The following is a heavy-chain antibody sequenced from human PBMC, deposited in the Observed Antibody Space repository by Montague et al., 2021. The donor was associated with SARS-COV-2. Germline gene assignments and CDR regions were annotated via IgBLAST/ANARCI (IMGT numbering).Heavy chain of an antibody. CDR1: GGSISSYY. CDR3: ARAPVAHITIFGVVTSFDY. Sequence: SETLSLTCTVSGGSISSYYWSWIRQPPGKGLEWIGYIYYSGSTSYNPSLKSRVTISVDTSKNQFSLKLSSVTAADTAVYYCARAPVAHITIFGVVTSFDYWGQGTLVTVSS. CDR2: IYYSGST. J-gene: IGHJ4*02. V-gene: IGHV4-59*01. D-gene: IGHD3-3*01.